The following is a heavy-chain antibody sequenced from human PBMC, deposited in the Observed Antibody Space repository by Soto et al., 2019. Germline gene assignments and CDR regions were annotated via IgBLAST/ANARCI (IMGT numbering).Heavy chain of an antibody. Sequence: GGSLRLSCAASGFTFSSYWMYWVRQAPGKGLEWVSHMNNDGSYTIYAESVKGRFTFSRDNAKNTLYLQMNSLRAEDTAVYYCAKAGYCSSTSCWTSKDYYYYYGMDVWGQGTTVTVSS. CDR2: MNNDGSYT. D-gene: IGHD2-2*03. CDR3: AKAGYCSSTSCWTSKDYYYYYGMDV. V-gene: IGHV3-74*01. J-gene: IGHJ6*02. CDR1: GFTFSSYW.